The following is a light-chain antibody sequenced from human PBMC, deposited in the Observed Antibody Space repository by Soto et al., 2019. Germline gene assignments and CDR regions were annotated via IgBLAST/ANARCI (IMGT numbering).Light chain of an antibody. CDR1: QSITSY. CDR2: AAS. Sequence: DIQMTQSPSSLSASVGDRVTITCRASQSITSYLNWYQQKPGKAPQLLIYAASSLQSGVPSRFSGSGYWTDFTLTISSLQPEDFATYYCQQSYSTLGLTFGGGTKVEIK. CDR3: QQSYSTLGLT. V-gene: IGKV1-39*01. J-gene: IGKJ4*01.